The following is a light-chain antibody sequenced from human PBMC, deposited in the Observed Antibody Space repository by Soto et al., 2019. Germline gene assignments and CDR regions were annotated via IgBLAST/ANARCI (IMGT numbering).Light chain of an antibody. CDR3: QQRSNWPPMYT. CDR1: QSVGGF. V-gene: IGKV3-11*01. Sequence: EIVLTQSPATLTLSPGERATLSCRASQSVGGFLAWYQQKSGQAPSLLIYDTSKRVTGIPARFSGSGSGTDFTLTISSLEPEDFAVYHCQQRSNWPPMYTFGQGTKLQIK. CDR2: DTS. J-gene: IGKJ2*01.